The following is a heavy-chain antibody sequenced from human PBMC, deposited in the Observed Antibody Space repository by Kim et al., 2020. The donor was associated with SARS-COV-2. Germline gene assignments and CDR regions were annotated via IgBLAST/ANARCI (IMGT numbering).Heavy chain of an antibody. CDR2: IDWDDDK. V-gene: IGHV2-70*01. CDR1: GFSLSTSGMC. Sequence: SGPTLVKPTQTLTLTCTFSGFSLSTSGMCVSWIRQPPGKALEWLALIDWDDDKYYSTSLKTRLTISKDTSKNQVVLTMTNMDPVDTATYYCARSRREAYYYDSGSGYFDYWGQGTLVTVSS. J-gene: IGHJ4*02. CDR3: ARSRREAYYYDSGSGYFDY. D-gene: IGHD3-22*01.